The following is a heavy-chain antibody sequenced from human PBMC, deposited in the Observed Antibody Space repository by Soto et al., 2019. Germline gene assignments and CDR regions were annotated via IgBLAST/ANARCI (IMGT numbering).Heavy chain of an antibody. CDR3: ARKTISDCSGGSCSSGYFDY. D-gene: IGHD2-15*01. J-gene: IGHJ4*02. CDR1: GGTFSSYA. CDR2: IIPIFGTA. V-gene: IGHV1-69*13. Sequence: SVEVSCKASGGTFSSYAMSWVRRAPGQGLEWMGGIIPIFGTANYAQKFQGRVTITADESTSTAYMELSSLRSEDTAVYYCARKTISDCSGGSCSSGYFDYWGQGTLVTVSS.